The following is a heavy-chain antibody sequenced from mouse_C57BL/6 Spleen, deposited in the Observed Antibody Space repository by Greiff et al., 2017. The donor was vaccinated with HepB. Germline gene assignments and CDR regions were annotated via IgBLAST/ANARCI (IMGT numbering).Heavy chain of an antibody. CDR2: INPSSGYT. Sequence: VQLQQSGAELAKPGASVKLSCKASGYTFTSYWMHWVKQRPGQGLEWIGYINPSSGYTKYNQKFKDKATLTADKSSSTAYMQLSSLTYEESAVYDCASRSSKNGYEDYWGQGTTLTVSS. V-gene: IGHV1-7*01. CDR1: GYTFTSYW. J-gene: IGHJ2*01. CDR3: ASRSSKNGYEDY. D-gene: IGHD2-2*01.